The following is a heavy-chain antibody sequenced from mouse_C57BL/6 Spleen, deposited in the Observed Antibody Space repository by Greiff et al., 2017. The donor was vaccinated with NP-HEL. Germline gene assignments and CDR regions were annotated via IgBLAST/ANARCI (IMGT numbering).Heavy chain of an antibody. J-gene: IGHJ4*01. V-gene: IGHV5-9-1*02. CDR3: TRGIYYGYYAMDY. D-gene: IGHD2-1*01. CDR1: GFTFSSYA. CDR2: ISSGGDYI. Sequence: EVMLVESGEGLVKPGGSLKLSCAASGFTFSSYAMSWVRQTPEKRLEWVAYISSGGDYIYYADTVKGRFTISRDNARNTLYLQMSSLKSEDTAMYYCTRGIYYGYYAMDYWGQGTSVTVSS.